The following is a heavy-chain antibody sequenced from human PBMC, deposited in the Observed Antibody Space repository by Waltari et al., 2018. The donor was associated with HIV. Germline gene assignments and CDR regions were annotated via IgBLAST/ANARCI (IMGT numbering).Heavy chain of an antibody. CDR2: IRGSSGAT. J-gene: IGHJ4*02. CDR3: TKDLGSWPTRPAAFDS. V-gene: IGHV3-9*01. CDR1: GFTFDAFG. Sequence: EVQLVESGGGLVQPGGSLRLSCSAAGFTFDAFGMQWVRQAPGKGLGWVAGIRGSSGATAYAGSVKCRVSISRDNAKNSLYLEMNRLTVGDTAFYFCTKDLGSWPTRPAAFDSWGQGTLVTVSS. D-gene: IGHD3-16*01.